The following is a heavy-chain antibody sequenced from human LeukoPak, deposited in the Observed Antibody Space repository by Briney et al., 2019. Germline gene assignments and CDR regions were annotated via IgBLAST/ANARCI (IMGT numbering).Heavy chain of an antibody. CDR1: GFTFSSYA. D-gene: IGHD2-2*01. CDR2: ISSNGGST. J-gene: IGHJ4*02. Sequence: GGSLRLFCAASGFTFSSYAMHWVRQAPGKGLEYVSAISSNGGSTYYANSVKGRFTISRDNSKNTLYLQMGSLRAEDMAVYYCARDGLDCSRTSCYGEYWGQGTLVTVSS. CDR3: ARDGLDCSRTSCYGEY. V-gene: IGHV3-64*01.